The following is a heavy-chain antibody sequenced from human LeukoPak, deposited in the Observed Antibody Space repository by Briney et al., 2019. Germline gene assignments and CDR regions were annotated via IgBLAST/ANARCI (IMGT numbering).Heavy chain of an antibody. V-gene: IGHV3-21*01. CDR3: ARAEQQLEYAFDF. CDR2: ISSSSNYM. D-gene: IGHD6-13*01. J-gene: IGHJ3*01. Sequence: PGGSLRLSCAASGFTFSRYSMNWVRQSPGKGLEWVSSISSSSNYMYYADSVKGRFTISRDNAKNSLYLQMNSLRAEDTAVYYCARAEQQLEYAFDFWGQGTMVTVSS. CDR1: GFTFSRYS.